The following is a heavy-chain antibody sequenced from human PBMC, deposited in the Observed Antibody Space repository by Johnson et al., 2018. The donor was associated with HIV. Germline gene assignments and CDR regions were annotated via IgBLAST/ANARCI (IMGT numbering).Heavy chain of an antibody. CDR1: GFTFSNAW. CDR2: TRHKANTYTT. J-gene: IGHJ3*02. V-gene: IGHV3-72*01. D-gene: IGHD6-6*01. CDR3: ARGGYSSSPYAFDI. Sequence: VQLVESGGGLVKPGGSLRLSCAASGFTFSNAWMSWVRQAPGKGLEWVGRTRHKANTYTTEYAASVKGRFTISRDDSKNSLYLQMNSLRAEDTALYYCARGGYSSSPYAFDIWGQGTMVTVSS.